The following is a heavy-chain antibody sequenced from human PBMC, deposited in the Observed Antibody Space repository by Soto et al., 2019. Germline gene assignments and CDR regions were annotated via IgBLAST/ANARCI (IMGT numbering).Heavy chain of an antibody. J-gene: IGHJ5*02. CDR1: GVTFSSYS. Sequence: LLLACAASGVTFSSYSMSWVRQAPGKGLEWVSAISGIGVSTYYADSVNGRFTISRDNSNNALYLQMNSLRAEDTAVDYCAKPDKFAGTHTLGWLHXVGQAALLPASX. CDR3: AKPDKFAGTHTLGWLHX. V-gene: IGHV3-23*01. CDR2: ISGIGVST. D-gene: IGHD2-15*01.